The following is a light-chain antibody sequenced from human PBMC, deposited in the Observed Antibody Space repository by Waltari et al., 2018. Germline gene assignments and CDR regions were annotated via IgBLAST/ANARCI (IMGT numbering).Light chain of an antibody. V-gene: IGKV1-5*03. CDR3: QQYNSYSYT. Sequence: DIQMTQSPSTLSASVGDRVTITYRASQSISSWLAGYRQKPGKAPKLLIYKASSLESGVPSRFSGSGSWTEFTLTISSLQPDDFATYYCQQYNSYSYTFGQGTKLEIK. J-gene: IGKJ2*01. CDR2: KAS. CDR1: QSISSW.